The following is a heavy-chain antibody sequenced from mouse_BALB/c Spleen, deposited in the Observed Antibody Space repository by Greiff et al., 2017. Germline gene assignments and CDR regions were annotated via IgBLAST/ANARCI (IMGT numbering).Heavy chain of an antibody. D-gene: IGHD2-4*01. CDR1: GYTFTSYW. CDR3: ARLLITTTPYAMDY. V-gene: IGHV1-69*02. Sequence: QVQLKQPGAELVKPGASVKLSCKASGYTFTSYWMHWVKQRPGQGLEWIGEIDPSDSYTNYNQKFKGKATLTVDKSSSTAYMQLSSLTSEDSAVYYCARLLITTTPYAMDYWGQGTSVTVSS. CDR2: IDPSDSYT. J-gene: IGHJ4*01.